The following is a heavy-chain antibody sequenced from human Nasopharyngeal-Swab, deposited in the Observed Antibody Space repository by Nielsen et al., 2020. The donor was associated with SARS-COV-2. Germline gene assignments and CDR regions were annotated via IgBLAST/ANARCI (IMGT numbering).Heavy chain of an antibody. CDR1: GGSLSGYY. J-gene: IGHJ3*01. CDR3: ARGISYRITIFEVVIRGDDAFDF. V-gene: IGHV4-34*01. D-gene: IGHD3-3*01. CDR2: INQSEST. Sequence: SEPLSLTCAVYGGSLSGYYWSWIRQLPGKGLEWIGEINQSESTNHNPSLKSRVTISVEKSKNQFSLKMNSVTAADTAVYYCARGISYRITIFEVVIRGDDAFDFWVQGTMVSVSS.